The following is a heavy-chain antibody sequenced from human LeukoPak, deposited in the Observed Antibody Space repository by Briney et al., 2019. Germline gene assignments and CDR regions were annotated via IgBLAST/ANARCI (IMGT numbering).Heavy chain of an antibody. J-gene: IGHJ4*02. CDR3: AREEYSGSFDY. V-gene: IGHV3-23*01. D-gene: IGHD6-6*01. CDR1: GFTFSSYA. CDR2: ISGSGGST. Sequence: GGSLRLSCAASGFTFSSYAMSWVRQAPGKGLEWVSAISGSGGSTYYADSVKGRFTISRDNAKNSLYLQMNSLRAGDTAVHYCAREEYSGSFDYWGQGTLVTVSS.